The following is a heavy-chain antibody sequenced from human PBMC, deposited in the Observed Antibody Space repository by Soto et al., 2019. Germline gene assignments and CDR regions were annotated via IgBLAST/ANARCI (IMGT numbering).Heavy chain of an antibody. V-gene: IGHV1-2*02. CDR2: INPNSGGT. CDR3: ARLRGGWMYYYDSSGPPGFDP. D-gene: IGHD3-22*01. J-gene: IGHJ5*02. Sequence: GASVKVSCKASGYTFTGYYMHWVRQAPGQGLEWMGWINPNSGGTNYAQKFQGRVTMTRDTSISTAYMELSRLRSDDTAVYYCARLRGGWMYYYDSSGPPGFDPWGQGTLVTVSS. CDR1: GYTFTGYY.